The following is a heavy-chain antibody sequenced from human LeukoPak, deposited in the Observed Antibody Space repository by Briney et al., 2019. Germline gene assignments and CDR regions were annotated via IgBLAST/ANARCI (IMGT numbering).Heavy chain of an antibody. CDR1: GFTFSDYY. CDR2: ISSSGSTI. V-gene: IGHV3-11*04. Sequence: KTGGALRLSCAASGFTFSDYYMSWIRQAAGKGLEWVAYISSSGSTIYYADSVKGRFTISRDNAKNSLYLQMNSLRAEDTAVYYCASGVASYYYGSGSYPADYWGQGTLVTVSS. CDR3: ASGVASYYYGSGSYPADY. D-gene: IGHD3-10*01. J-gene: IGHJ4*02.